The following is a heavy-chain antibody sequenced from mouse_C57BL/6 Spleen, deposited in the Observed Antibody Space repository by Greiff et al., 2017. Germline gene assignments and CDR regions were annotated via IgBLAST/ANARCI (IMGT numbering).Heavy chain of an antibody. CDR3: ARGWDGFFAY. V-gene: IGHV5-4*03. CDR2: ISDGGSYT. CDR1: GFTFSSYA. J-gene: IGHJ3*01. Sequence: EVKVVESGGGLVKPGGSLKLSCAASGFTFSSYAMSWVRPTPEKRLEWVATISDGGSYTYYPDNVKGRFTISRDTAKNNLYLQMSHLKSEDTAMYYCARGWDGFFAYWGQGTLVTVSA. D-gene: IGHD4-1*01.